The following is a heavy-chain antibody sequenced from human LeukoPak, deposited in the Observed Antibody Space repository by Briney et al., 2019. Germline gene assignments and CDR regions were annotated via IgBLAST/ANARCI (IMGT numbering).Heavy chain of an antibody. J-gene: IGHJ6*03. CDR1: GFTFGDYA. CDR3: TRVAIPYYYYMDV. V-gene: IGHV3-49*04. CDR2: IRSKAYGGTT. D-gene: IGHD2-21*01. Sequence: QAGGSLRLSCTASGFTFGDYAMSWVRQAPGKGLEWVGFIRSKAYGGTTEYAASVKGRFTISRDDSKSIAYLQMNSLKTEDTAVYYCTRVAIPYYYYMDVWGKGTTVTVSS.